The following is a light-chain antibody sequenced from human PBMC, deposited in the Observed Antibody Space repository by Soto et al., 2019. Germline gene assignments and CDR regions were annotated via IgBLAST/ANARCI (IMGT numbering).Light chain of an antibody. J-gene: IGKJ1*01. Sequence: DIQMTQSPSSLSASVGDRVTITCRASQSISSNLNWYQQKPGKAPKLLIYKASSLESGVPSRFSGSGSGTEFTLTISSLQPDDFATYYCQQYNSYRTFGQGTKVDIK. CDR2: KAS. V-gene: IGKV1-5*03. CDR3: QQYNSYRT. CDR1: QSISSN.